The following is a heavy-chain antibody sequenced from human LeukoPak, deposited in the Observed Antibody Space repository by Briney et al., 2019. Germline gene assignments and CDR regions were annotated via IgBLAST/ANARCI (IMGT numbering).Heavy chain of an antibody. CDR3: AKDGDYGALDY. CDR1: GFTFDDYA. V-gene: IGHV3-9*01. D-gene: IGHD4-17*01. Sequence: GGSLRLSCAASGFTFDDYAMHWVRQAPGKGLEWVSGISWNSGSIGYADSVKGRFTISRDNAKNSLYLQMNSLRAEDTALYYCAKDGDYGALDYWGREPWSPSPQ. J-gene: IGHJ4*02. CDR2: ISWNSGSI.